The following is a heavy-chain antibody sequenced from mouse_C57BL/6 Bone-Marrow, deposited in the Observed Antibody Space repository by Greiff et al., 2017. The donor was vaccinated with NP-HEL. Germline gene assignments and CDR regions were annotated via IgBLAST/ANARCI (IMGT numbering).Heavy chain of an antibody. D-gene: IGHD2-1*01. CDR3: ARWDGNCVAY. Sequence: QVQLQQPGAELVMPGASVKLSCKASGYTFTSYWMHWVKQRPGQGLEWIGEIDPSDSYTNYNQKFKGKSTLTVDKSSSTAYMQLSSLTSEDSAVYYCARWDGNCVAYWGQGTLVTVSA. CDR1: GYTFTSYW. V-gene: IGHV1-69*01. J-gene: IGHJ3*01. CDR2: IDPSDSYT.